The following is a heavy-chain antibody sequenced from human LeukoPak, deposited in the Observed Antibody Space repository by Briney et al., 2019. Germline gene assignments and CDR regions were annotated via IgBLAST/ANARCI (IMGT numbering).Heavy chain of an antibody. V-gene: IGHV3-48*03. CDR3: ARERGRTSQWLVHFDY. Sequence: GGSLRLSCAASGFTFSSYEMNWVRQAPGKGLEWVSYISSSGSTIYYADSVKGRFTISRDNAKNSLYLQMNSLRAEDTAVYYCARERGRTSQWLVHFDYWGQGTLVTVSS. CDR1: GFTFSSYE. D-gene: IGHD6-19*01. J-gene: IGHJ4*02. CDR2: ISSSGSTI.